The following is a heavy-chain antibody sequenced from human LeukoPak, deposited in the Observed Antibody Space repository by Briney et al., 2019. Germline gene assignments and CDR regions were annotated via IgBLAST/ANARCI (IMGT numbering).Heavy chain of an antibody. V-gene: IGHV3-30*02. CDR3: AKDLVRGVTVFDY. J-gene: IGHJ4*02. D-gene: IGHD3-10*01. CDR2: IRYDGRNK. Sequence: GGSLRLSCAASGFTFSSYGMLWVRQAPGKGLEWVAFIRYDGRNKYYADSVKGRFTISRDNSKNTLYLQMNSLRAEDTAVYYCAKDLVRGVTVFDYWGQGTLVTVSS. CDR1: GFTFSSYG.